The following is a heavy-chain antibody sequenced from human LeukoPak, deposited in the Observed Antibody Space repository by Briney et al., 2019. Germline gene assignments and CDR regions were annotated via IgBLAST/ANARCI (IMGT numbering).Heavy chain of an antibody. V-gene: IGHV3-48*03. D-gene: IGHD3-22*01. Sequence: TGGSLRLSCAASGFIFSNYEMYGVRNAPGKGLEWVSYISSSGSTIYYADSVKGRCTISRDNDKNSLYLQMNSLRAEDTAVYYCASDTRPTYRSGYYLPDYFDYWGQGTLVTVSS. J-gene: IGHJ4*02. CDR1: GFIFSNYE. CDR3: ASDTRPTYRSGYYLPDYFDY. CDR2: ISSSGSTI.